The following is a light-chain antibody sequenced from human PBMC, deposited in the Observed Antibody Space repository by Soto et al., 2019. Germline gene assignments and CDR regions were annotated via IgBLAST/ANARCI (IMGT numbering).Light chain of an antibody. J-gene: IGKJ1*01. CDR2: KAS. CDR1: QSISNW. Sequence: NQMTQSPSTLSSTVEDRVTITCRASQSISNWLAWHQQKPGKVPKILIYKASSLESGVPSRFSGSGSGTEFTLTISSLQPEDFATYYCQQYNGYRWTFGQGTKVDIK. CDR3: QQYNGYRWT. V-gene: IGKV1-5*03.